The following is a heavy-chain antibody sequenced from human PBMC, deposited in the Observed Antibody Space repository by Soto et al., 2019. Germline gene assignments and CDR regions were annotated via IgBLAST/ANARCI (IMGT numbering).Heavy chain of an antibody. CDR2: ISYDGSNK. Sequence: QVQLVESGGGVVQPGRSLRLSCAASGFTFSSYAMHWVRQAPGKGLEWVAVISYDGSNKYYADSVKGRFTISRDNSKNTLYLQMNSLRAEDTAVYYCAKDPGGGVATGNYYYGMDVWGQGTTVTVSS. CDR3: AKDPGGGVATGNYYYGMDV. CDR1: GFTFSSYA. V-gene: IGHV3-30*04. D-gene: IGHD5-12*01. J-gene: IGHJ6*02.